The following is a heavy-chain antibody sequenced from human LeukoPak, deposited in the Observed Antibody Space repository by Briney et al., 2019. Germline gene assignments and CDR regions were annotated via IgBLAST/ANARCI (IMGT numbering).Heavy chain of an antibody. CDR3: ARDGRFGELSLDAFDI. Sequence: GASVKVSCKASGGTFSSYAISWVRQAPGQGLEWMGRIIPILGIANYAQKFQGRVTITADKSTSTASMELSSLRSEDTAVYYCARDGRFGELSLDAFDIWGQGTMVTVSS. V-gene: IGHV1-69*04. CDR2: IIPILGIA. CDR1: GGTFSSYA. D-gene: IGHD3-10*01. J-gene: IGHJ3*02.